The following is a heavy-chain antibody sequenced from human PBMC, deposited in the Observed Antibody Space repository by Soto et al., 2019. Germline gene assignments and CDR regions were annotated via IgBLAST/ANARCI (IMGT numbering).Heavy chain of an antibody. V-gene: IGHV4-31*03. CDR1: GGSISSGGYY. CDR3: ARDEITYYYGSGTHHWFDP. D-gene: IGHD3-10*01. Sequence: SETLSLTCTVSGGSISSGGYYWSWIRQHPGKGLEWIGYIYYSGSTYYNPSLKSRVTISVDTSKNQFSLKLSSVTAADTAVYCCARDEITYYYGSGTHHWFDPWGQGTLVTVSS. CDR2: IYYSGST. J-gene: IGHJ5*02.